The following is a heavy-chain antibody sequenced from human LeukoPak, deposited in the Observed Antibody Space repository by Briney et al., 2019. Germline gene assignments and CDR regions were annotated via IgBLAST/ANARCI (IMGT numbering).Heavy chain of an antibody. J-gene: IGHJ5*02. V-gene: IGHV4-30-4*01. CDR1: GGSISSGDYY. CDR3: ARAAGLWFGESSNWFDP. D-gene: IGHD3-10*01. Sequence: PSETLSLTCTVSGGSISSGDYYWSWIRQPPGKGLEWIGYIYYCGSTYYNPSLKSRVTISVDTSKNQFSLKLSSVTAADTAVYYCARAAGLWFGESSNWFDPWGQGTLVTVSS. CDR2: IYYCGST.